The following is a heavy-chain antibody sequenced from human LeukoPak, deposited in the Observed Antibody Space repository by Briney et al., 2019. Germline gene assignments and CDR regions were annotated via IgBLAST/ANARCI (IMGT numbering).Heavy chain of an antibody. CDR3: ARDLGQQLLDY. D-gene: IGHD2-2*01. J-gene: IGHJ4*02. CDR1: GFTVSSNY. V-gene: IGHV3-66*01. Sequence: GGSLRLSCAASGFTVSSNYMSGVRQAPGKGLEWVSVIYSGGSTYYADSVKGRFTISRDNSKNTLYLQMNSLRAEDTAVYYCARDLGQQLLDYWGQGTLVTVSS. CDR2: IYSGGST.